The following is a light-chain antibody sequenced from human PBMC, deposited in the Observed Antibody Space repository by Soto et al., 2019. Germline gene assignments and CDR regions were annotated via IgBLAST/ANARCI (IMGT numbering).Light chain of an antibody. Sequence: EIVLTQSPGALALSPGGTATLSCSAIQSVSSSYLAWYQQKPVQPPRPLIYGASTRATGIPHRFSGSGSGTDFTLTIRSLEPEEFAVYHCQQYGSSPLITFGQGTRLEI. J-gene: IGKJ5*01. V-gene: IGKV3-20*01. CDR1: QSVSSSY. CDR3: QQYGSSPLIT. CDR2: GAS.